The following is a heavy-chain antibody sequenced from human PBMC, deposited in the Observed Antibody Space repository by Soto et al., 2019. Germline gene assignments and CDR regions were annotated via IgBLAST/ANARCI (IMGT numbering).Heavy chain of an antibody. CDR3: AKDRDGYNYYFDY. CDR1: GFTFSSYG. V-gene: IGHV3-30*18. J-gene: IGHJ4*02. Sequence: QVQLVESGGGVVQPGRSLRLSCAASGFTFSSYGMHWVRQAPGKGLEWVAVISYDGSNKYYADSVKGRFTISRDNSKNTLYLKMNSLRAEETAVYYCAKDRDGYNYYFDYWGQGTLVTVSS. CDR2: ISYDGSNK. D-gene: IGHD5-12*01.